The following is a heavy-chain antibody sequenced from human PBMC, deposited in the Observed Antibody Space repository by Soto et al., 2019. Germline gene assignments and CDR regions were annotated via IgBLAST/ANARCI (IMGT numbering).Heavy chain of an antibody. CDR1: GFTFSDYY. V-gene: IGHV3-11*01. D-gene: IGHD2-8*01. CDR2: ISSRSSTI. J-gene: IGHJ4*02. Sequence: QVQLVESGGGLVKPGGSLRLSCAASGFTFSDYYMSWIRQAPGKGLEWVSYISSRSSTIFYADSVKGRFTNSRDNVKNSLYLQMNRLRAEDTAVYYCASGTNGAFFVYWGQGILVTVSS. CDR3: ASGTNGAFFVY.